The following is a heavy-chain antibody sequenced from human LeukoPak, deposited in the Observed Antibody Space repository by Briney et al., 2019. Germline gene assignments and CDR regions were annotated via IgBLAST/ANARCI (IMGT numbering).Heavy chain of an antibody. CDR1: GFIFGDYN. CDR2: ISSGGSTI. V-gene: IGHV3-48*01. Sequence: GGSLRLSCAASGFIFGDYNMNWVRQAPGKGLEWVSYISSGGSTIYYADSVKGRFTISRDNSKNTLYVQVNSLGTEDTAAYYCAKGSYYDSSGSFYFDYWGQGTLVTVSS. D-gene: IGHD3-22*01. J-gene: IGHJ4*02. CDR3: AKGSYYDSSGSFYFDY.